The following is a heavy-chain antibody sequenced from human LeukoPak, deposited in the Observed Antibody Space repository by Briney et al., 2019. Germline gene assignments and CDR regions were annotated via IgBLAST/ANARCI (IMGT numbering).Heavy chain of an antibody. J-gene: IGHJ3*02. CDR2: IYHSGST. V-gene: IGHV4-30-2*01. Sequence: SQTLSLTCAVSGGSISSGGYSWSWIRQPPGKGLEWIGYIYHSGSTYYNPSLKSRVTISVDRSKNQFSLKLSSVTAADTAVYYCARDLRFLEWLSTPDAFDIWGQGTMVTVSS. CDR3: ARDLRFLEWLSTPDAFDI. D-gene: IGHD3-3*01. CDR1: GGSISSGGYS.